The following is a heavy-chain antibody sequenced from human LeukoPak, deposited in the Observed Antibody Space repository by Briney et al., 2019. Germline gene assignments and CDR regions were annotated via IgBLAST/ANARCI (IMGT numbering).Heavy chain of an antibody. J-gene: IGHJ4*02. V-gene: IGHV4-59*01. CDR2: ISYSGST. CDR1: GFTFSSYA. D-gene: IGHD5-12*01. Sequence: PGGSLRLSCAASGFTFSSYAMHWVRQAPGKGLEWVGYISYSGSTNYNPSLKSRVTILVDTSKNQFSLKLSSVTAADTAVYYCARGGPPGGYDYRLEYWGQGTLVTVSS. CDR3: ARGGPPGGYDYRLEY.